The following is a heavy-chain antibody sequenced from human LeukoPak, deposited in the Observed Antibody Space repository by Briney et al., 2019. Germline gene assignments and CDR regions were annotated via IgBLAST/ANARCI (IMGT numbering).Heavy chain of an antibody. CDR1: GFTFSHFW. J-gene: IGHJ3*02. Sequence: PGGSLRLSCAASGFTFSHFWMSWVRQAPGKGLEWVAYIKKTGSETYYVDSVKGRFTITRDNTRNSLFLQMYSLRAEDTAVYYCASRGDADAFDIWGQGTMVTVSS. CDR2: IKKTGSET. D-gene: IGHD3-10*01. V-gene: IGHV3-7*01. CDR3: ASRGDADAFDI.